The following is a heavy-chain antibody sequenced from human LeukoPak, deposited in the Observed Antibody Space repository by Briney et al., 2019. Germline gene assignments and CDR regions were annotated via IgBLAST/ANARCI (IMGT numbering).Heavy chain of an antibody. V-gene: IGHV3-7*01. CDR3: XXXXXXXXXXYPHYGDMDV. CDR2: IKQDGSEK. J-gene: IGHJ6*02. Sequence: GGSLRLSCAASGFTFSSYWMSWVRQAPGKGLEWVANIKQDGSEKYYVDSVKGRFTISRDNAKNSLYLQMNSLRAEDTAVYYXXXXXXXXXXXYPHYGDMDVWGQGTTVTVSS. D-gene: IGHD4-17*01. CDR1: GFTFSSYW.